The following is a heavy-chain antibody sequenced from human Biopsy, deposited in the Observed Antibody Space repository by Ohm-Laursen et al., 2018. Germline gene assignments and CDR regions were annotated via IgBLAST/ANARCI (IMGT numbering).Heavy chain of an antibody. CDR3: SRDTTYYAGTTYYDALDV. CDR2: ISSDGSSQ. V-gene: IGHV3-30*03. CDR1: GFTFSNYA. D-gene: IGHD2/OR15-2a*01. Sequence: SLRLSCAASGFTFSNYAIHWVRQAPGRGLEWVALISSDGSSQYYADSVKGRFTISRDSSKNKLYLQMNSLRAEDTAVYYCSRDTTYYAGTTYYDALDVWGQGTTVTVSS. J-gene: IGHJ3*01.